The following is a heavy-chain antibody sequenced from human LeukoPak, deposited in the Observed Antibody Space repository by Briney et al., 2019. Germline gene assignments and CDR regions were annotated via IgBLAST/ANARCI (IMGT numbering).Heavy chain of an antibody. CDR2: IIPIFGTT. J-gene: IGHJ5*02. CDR3: ARDVGITVADSFDP. D-gene: IGHD6-19*01. V-gene: IGHV1-69*06. CDR1: GGTFNSYA. Sequence: ASVKVSCKASGGTFNSYAISWVRQAPGQGLEWMGGIIPIFGTTNYARKFRGRVTLTADKSTRTAYMELRGLRSDDTAMYYCARDVGITVADSFDPWGQGTLVTVSS.